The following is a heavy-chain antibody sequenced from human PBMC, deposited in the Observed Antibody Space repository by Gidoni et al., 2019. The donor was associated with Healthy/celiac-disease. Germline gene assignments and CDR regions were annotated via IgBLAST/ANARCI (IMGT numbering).Heavy chain of an antibody. CDR1: GGSISSYY. D-gene: IGHD2-2*02. CDR3: ARAVVVPAAISSWFDP. Sequence: QVQLQESGPGLVKPSGTMSLTCTVPGGSISSYYWSWIRQPPGKGMEWIGYIYYSGSTNYNPSLKSRVTISVDTSKNQFSLKLSSVTAADTAVYYCARAVVVPAAISSWFDPWGQGTLVTVSP. CDR2: IYYSGST. V-gene: IGHV4-59*01. J-gene: IGHJ5*02.